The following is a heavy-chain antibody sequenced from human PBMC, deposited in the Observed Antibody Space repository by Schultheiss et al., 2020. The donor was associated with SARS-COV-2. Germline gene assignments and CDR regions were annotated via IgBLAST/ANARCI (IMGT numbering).Heavy chain of an antibody. D-gene: IGHD3-3*01. CDR2: INHSGST. CDR1: GGSISSYY. Sequence: SETLSLTCTVSGGSISSYYWSWIRQPPGKGLEWIGEINHSGSTYYNPSLKSRVTISVDTSKNQFSLKLSSVTAADTAVYYCARGSSYYDFWSGYRFDYWGQGTLVTVSS. J-gene: IGHJ4*02. V-gene: IGHV4-59*12. CDR3: ARGSSYYDFWSGYRFDY.